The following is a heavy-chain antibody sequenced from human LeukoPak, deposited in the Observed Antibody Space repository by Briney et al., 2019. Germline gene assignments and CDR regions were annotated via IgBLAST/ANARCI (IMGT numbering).Heavy chain of an antibody. CDR2: TRYDGSNK. J-gene: IGHJ4*02. CDR3: AKVGWLRNYFDY. CDR1: GFTFSSYG. V-gene: IGHV3-30*02. Sequence: GGSLRLSCAASGFTFSSYGMHWVRQAPGKGLEWVAFTRYDGSNKYYADSVKGRFTISRDNSKNTLYLQMNSLRAEDTAVYYCAKVGWLRNYFDYWGQGTLVTVSS. D-gene: IGHD5-12*01.